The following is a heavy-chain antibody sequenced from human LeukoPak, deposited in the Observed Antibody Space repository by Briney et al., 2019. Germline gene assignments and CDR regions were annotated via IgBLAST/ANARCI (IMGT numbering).Heavy chain of an antibody. CDR3: ARDRFSAGSSGYYYFDY. Sequence: GASVKVSCKASGYTFTSYGISWVRQAPGQGLEWMGWISAYNGNTNYAQKLQGRVTMTTDTSTSTAYMELSSLRSEDTAVYFCARDRFSAGSSGYYYFDYWGQGALVTVSS. CDR2: ISAYNGNT. D-gene: IGHD3-22*01. V-gene: IGHV1-18*01. J-gene: IGHJ4*02. CDR1: GYTFTSYG.